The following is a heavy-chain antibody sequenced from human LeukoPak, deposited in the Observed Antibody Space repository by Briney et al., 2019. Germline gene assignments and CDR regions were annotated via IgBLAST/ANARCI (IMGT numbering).Heavy chain of an antibody. V-gene: IGHV3-48*01. Sequence: GGSLRLSCAASGFTFSSYSMNWVRQAPGQGLEWVSYISSSSSTIYYADSVKGRFTISRDNAKNSLYLQMNSLRAEDTAVYYCAMSITMIIVIIKRPPTIDYWGQGTLVTVSS. CDR3: AMSITMIIVIIKRPPTIDY. D-gene: IGHD3-22*01. J-gene: IGHJ4*02. CDR2: ISSSSSTI. CDR1: GFTFSSYS.